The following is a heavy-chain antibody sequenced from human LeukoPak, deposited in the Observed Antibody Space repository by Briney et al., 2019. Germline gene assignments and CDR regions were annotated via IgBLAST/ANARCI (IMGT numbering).Heavy chain of an antibody. Sequence: GGSLRLSCVASGFTVSSNYMSWVRQAPGKGLEWVSVIFSGGSTYYADSVKGRFTISRDNSKNTLYLQMNSLRAEDTAVYYCARGAYGGNWPDYWGQGTLVTVSS. J-gene: IGHJ4*02. V-gene: IGHV3-53*01. D-gene: IGHD4-23*01. CDR2: IFSGGST. CDR1: GFTVSSNY. CDR3: ARGAYGGNWPDY.